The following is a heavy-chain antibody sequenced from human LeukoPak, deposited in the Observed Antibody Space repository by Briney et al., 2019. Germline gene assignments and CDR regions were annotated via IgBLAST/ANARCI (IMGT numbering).Heavy chain of an antibody. CDR3: AREGSYYYGSGSYYKGYFQH. J-gene: IGHJ1*01. CDR1: GGTFSSYA. V-gene: IGHV1-69*13. D-gene: IGHD3-10*01. CDR2: IIPIFGTA. Sequence: GASVKVSCKASGGTFSSYAISWVRQAPGQGLERMGGIIPIFGTANYAQKFQGRVTITADESTSTAYMELSSLRSEDTAVYYCAREGSYYYGSGSYYKGYFQHWGQGTLVTVSS.